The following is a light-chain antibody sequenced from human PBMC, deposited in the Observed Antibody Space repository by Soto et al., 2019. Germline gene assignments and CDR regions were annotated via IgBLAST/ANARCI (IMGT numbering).Light chain of an antibody. V-gene: IGLV2-14*01. CDR1: SSDVGGYNY. CDR3: SSYTSSRTLV. J-gene: IGLJ1*01. CDR2: EVS. Sequence: QSVLTQPASVSGSPGQSITISCTGTSSDVGGYNYVSWYQQHPGKAPKLMIYEVSNRPSGVSNRFSGSKSGNTASLTISGLQAEDEADYYCSSYTSSRTLVFGPGTKLTVL.